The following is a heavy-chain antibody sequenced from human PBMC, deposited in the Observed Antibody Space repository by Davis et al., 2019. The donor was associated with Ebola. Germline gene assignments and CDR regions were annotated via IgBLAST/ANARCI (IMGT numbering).Heavy chain of an antibody. V-gene: IGHV3-7*01. D-gene: IGHD3-22*01. CDR2: IKQDGSEK. CDR3: ARDVQYYYDSSGPDAFDI. J-gene: IGHJ3*02. CDR1: GFTFSSYW. Sequence: GESLKISCAASGFTFSSYWMSWVRQAPGKGLEWVANIKQDGSEKYYVDSVKGRFTISRDNAKNSLYLQMNSLRAEDTAVYYCARDVQYYYDSSGPDAFDIWGQGTMVTVSS.